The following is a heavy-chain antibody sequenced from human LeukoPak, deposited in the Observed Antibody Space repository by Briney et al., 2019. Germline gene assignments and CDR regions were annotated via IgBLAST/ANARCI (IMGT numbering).Heavy chain of an antibody. CDR2: IYYSGST. CDR1: GGSISSYY. Sequence: SETLSLTCTVSGGSISSYYWSWIRQPPGKGLEWIGYIYYSGSTNYNPSLKSRVTISVDTSKNQFSLKLSSVTAADTAVYYCARLRKYYYDSSGPLDYWGQGTLVTVSS. V-gene: IGHV4-59*01. J-gene: IGHJ4*02. D-gene: IGHD3-22*01. CDR3: ARLRKYYYDSSGPLDY.